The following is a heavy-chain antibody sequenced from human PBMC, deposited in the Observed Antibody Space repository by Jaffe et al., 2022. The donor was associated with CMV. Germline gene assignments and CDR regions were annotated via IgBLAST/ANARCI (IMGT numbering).Heavy chain of an antibody. J-gene: IGHJ6*03. V-gene: IGHV4-34*01. Sequence: QVQLQQWGAGLLKPSETLSLTCAVYGGSFSGYYWSWIRQPPGKGLEWIGEINHSGSTNYNPSLKSRVTISVDTSKNQFSLKLSSVTAADTAVYYCARENGPYYYYYYMDVWGKGTTVTVSS. CDR1: GGSFSGYY. CDR3: ARENGPYYYYYYMDV. CDR2: INHSGST.